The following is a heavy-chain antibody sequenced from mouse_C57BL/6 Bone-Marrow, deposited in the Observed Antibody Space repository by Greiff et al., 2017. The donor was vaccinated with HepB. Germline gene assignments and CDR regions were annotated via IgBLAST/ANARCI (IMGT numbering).Heavy chain of an antibody. CDR2: ISDGGSYT. CDR1: GFTFSSYA. CDR3: ARDLDSSGYDAMDY. J-gene: IGHJ4*01. Sequence: EVKLVESGGGLVKPGGSLKLSCAASGFTFSSYAMSWVRQTPEKRLEWVATISDGGSYTYYPDNVKGRFTISRDNAKNNLYLQMSHLKSEDTAMYYCARDLDSSGYDAMDYWGQGTSVTVSS. D-gene: IGHD3-2*02. V-gene: IGHV5-4*01.